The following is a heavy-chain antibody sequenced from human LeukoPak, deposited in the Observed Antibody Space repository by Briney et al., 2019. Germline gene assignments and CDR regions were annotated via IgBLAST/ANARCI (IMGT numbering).Heavy chain of an antibody. Sequence: SETLSLTCAVSGDSINNSNWWSWIRQSPGKGLEWIGYIYHSGTTNYNPSLKSRVAISIDTSKNQFSLNLSSVTPADTAVYYCARFWSAFDYWGQGALATVSS. CDR2: IYHSGTT. CDR3: ARFWSAFDY. J-gene: IGHJ4*02. V-gene: IGHV4-28*01. D-gene: IGHD3-3*01. CDR1: GDSINNSNW.